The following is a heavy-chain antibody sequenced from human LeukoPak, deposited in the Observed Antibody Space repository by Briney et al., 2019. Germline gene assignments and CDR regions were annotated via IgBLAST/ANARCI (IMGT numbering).Heavy chain of an antibody. CDR3: ASSVYHYFDY. CDR1: GGSISSSSYY. CDR2: IYYSGST. D-gene: IGHD5/OR15-5a*01. V-gene: IGHV4-39*07. Sequence: PSETLSLTCTVSGGSISSSSYYWGWSRQPPGKGLEWIGSIYYSGSTNYNPSLKSRVTISVDTSKNQFSLKLSSVTAADTAVYYCASSVYHYFDYWGQGTLVTVSS. J-gene: IGHJ4*02.